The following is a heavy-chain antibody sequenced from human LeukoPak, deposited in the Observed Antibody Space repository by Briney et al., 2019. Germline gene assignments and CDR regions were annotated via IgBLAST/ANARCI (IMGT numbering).Heavy chain of an antibody. D-gene: IGHD3-22*01. J-gene: IGHJ4*02. CDR3: TRELEYYYDSSGYYSHY. V-gene: IGHV3-49*03. CDR1: GFTFGDYA. CDR2: IRSKAYGGTT. Sequence: GGSLRLSCTASGFTFGDYAMSWFRQAPGKGLEWVGFIRSKAYGGTTEYAATVKGRFTISRDDSKSIAYLQMNSLKTEDTAVYYCTRELEYYYDSSGYYSHYWGQGTLVTVSS.